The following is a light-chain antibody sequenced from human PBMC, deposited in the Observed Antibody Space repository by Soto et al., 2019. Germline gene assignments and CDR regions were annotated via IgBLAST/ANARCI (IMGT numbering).Light chain of an antibody. J-gene: IGKJ1*01. CDR2: GAS. CDR1: QSVSSN. V-gene: IGKV3-15*01. CDR3: QHYNNCPWT. Sequence: EMVMTHSPATLSVSPWEIATLSCRASQSVSSNLAWYQQKPGQAPRLLIYGASTRATGVPARFSGSGSGTEFTLTISSLQSEDIAVYSCQHYNNCPWTFGHGTKVDI.